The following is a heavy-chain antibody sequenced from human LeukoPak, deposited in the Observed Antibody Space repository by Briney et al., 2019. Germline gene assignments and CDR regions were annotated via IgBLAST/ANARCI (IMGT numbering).Heavy chain of an antibody. CDR1: TSR. CDR3: ARDLWNFYDDSGYNRDFDS. Sequence: ASVKVSCKATSRISWVRQAPGQGLEWMGWIGTYGGDTYYAQKFQGRISVTTDTSTSTVYMELRNLRSDDTAVYYCARDLWNFYDDSGYNRDFDSWGQGTLVTVSS. CDR2: IGTYGGDT. V-gene: IGHV1-18*01. D-gene: IGHD3-22*01. J-gene: IGHJ5*01.